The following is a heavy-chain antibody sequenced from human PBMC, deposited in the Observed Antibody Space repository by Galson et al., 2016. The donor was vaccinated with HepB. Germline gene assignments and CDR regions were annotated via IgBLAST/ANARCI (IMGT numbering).Heavy chain of an antibody. CDR3: ARAIVVMPSANWFDP. D-gene: IGHD2-8*01. V-gene: IGHV1-3*01. CDR2: INAGNGNT. CDR1: GYTFTSYA. J-gene: IGHJ5*02. Sequence: SVKVSCKASGYTFTSYAIHWLRQAPGQRLEWMGWINAGNGNTKYSQKFQGRVTITRDTSANTAYMELSSLRSEDTAVYYCARAIVVMPSANWFDPWGQGARVTGSS.